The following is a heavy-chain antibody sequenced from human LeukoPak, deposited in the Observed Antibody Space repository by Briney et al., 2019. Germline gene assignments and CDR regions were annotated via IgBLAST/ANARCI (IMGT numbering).Heavy chain of an antibody. V-gene: IGHV3-11*01. CDR1: GFTFSDYY. J-gene: IGHJ4*02. Sequence: KPGGSLRLSCAASGFTFSDYYMSWLRQAPGKGLEWVSYISSSGSTIYYADSVKGRFTISRDNAKNSLYLQMNSLRAEDTAVYYCARDYGDDFWRGYFRGSSDYWGQGTLVTVSS. CDR3: ARDYGDDFWRGYFRGSSDY. D-gene: IGHD3-3*01. CDR2: ISSSGSTI.